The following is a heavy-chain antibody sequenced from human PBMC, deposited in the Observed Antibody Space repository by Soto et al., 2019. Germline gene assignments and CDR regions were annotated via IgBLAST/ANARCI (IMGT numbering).Heavy chain of an antibody. CDR2: INHSGST. D-gene: IGHD3-22*01. CDR1: GGSFSGYY. CDR3: ARASGSSGYFDY. Sequence: QVQLQQWGAGLLKPSETLSLTCAVYGGSFSGYYWSWIRQPPGKGLEWIGEINHSGSTNYNPSLKSRVTISVDTSKNQFSLKLSSVTAADTAVYYCARASGSSGYFDYWGQGTLVTVSS. J-gene: IGHJ4*02. V-gene: IGHV4-34*01.